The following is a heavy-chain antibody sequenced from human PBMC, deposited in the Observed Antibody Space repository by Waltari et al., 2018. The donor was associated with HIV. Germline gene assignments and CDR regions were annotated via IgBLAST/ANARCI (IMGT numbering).Heavy chain of an antibody. Sequence: EVQLVESGGGSVQPGGSLRLSCEASGIIFSNYWMSWVRQAPGKGLEWVAKIKPEGSGTASGDPVKGRFTMSRDNAKNSVYLEMNSLRAEDTAVYYCATDYKSGRGAFDMWGQGTMVTVSS. CDR3: ATDYKSGRGAFDM. CDR2: IKPEGSGT. V-gene: IGHV3-7*01. CDR1: GIIFSNYW. D-gene: IGHD3-10*01. J-gene: IGHJ3*02.